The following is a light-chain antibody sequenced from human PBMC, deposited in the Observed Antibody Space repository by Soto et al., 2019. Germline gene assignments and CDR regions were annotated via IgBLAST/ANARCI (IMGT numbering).Light chain of an antibody. CDR1: NIDVGSYNL. CDR3: CTYASTSTSLV. J-gene: IGLJ1*01. V-gene: IGLV2-23*01. Sequence: QSVLTQPASVSGSPGQSITVSCTGTNIDVGSYNLISWYQQHPGKAPKLMIYEANKRPSGVSNRFSGSKSGNTASLTISGLRAEDEAEYFCCTYASTSTSLVFGTGTKLTVL. CDR2: EAN.